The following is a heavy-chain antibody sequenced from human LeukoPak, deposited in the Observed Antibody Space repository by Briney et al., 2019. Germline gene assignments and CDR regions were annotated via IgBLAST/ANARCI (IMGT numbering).Heavy chain of an antibody. Sequence: GSLRLSCAASGFTFSNAWMSWVRQAPGKGLEWMGYIYYSGSTNYNPSLKSRVTISVDTSKNQFSLKLSSVTAADTAVYYCARGSSDHPGYYYYYMDVWGKGTTVTVSS. CDR3: ARGSSDHPGYYYYYMDV. CDR1: GFTFSNAW. CDR2: IYYSGST. J-gene: IGHJ6*03. D-gene: IGHD2-15*01. V-gene: IGHV4-59*01.